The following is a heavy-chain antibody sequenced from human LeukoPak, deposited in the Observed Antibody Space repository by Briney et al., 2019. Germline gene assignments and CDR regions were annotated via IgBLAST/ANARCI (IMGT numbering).Heavy chain of an antibody. CDR3: ARGVHGDYSSDY. D-gene: IGHD4-17*01. J-gene: IGHJ4*02. CDR1: GFTFSSYS. Sequence: GGSLRLSCAASGFTFSSYSMNWVRQAPGKGLEWVSSISSSSSYIYYADSMKGRFTISRDNAKNSLYLQMNSLRAEDTAVYYCARGVHGDYSSDYWGQGTLVTVSS. CDR2: ISSSSSYI. V-gene: IGHV3-21*01.